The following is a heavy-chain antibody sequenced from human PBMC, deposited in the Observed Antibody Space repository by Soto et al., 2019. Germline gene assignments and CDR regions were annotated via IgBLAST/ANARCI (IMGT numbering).Heavy chain of an antibody. CDR2: IIPIFGTA. Sequence: EASVKVSCKASGGTFSSYAISWVRQAPGQGLEWMGGIIPIFGTANYAQKFQGRVTITADKSTSTAYMELSSLRSEDTAVYYCARGIAARYDAFDIWGQGTMVTVSS. V-gene: IGHV1-69*06. CDR3: ARGIAARYDAFDI. CDR1: GGTFSSYA. J-gene: IGHJ3*02. D-gene: IGHD6-6*01.